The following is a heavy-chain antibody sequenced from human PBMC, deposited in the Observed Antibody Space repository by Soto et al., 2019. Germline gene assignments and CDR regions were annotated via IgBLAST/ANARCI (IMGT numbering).Heavy chain of an antibody. CDR1: GFTFSNAW. D-gene: IGHD1-7*01. CDR2: IKSKTDGGTT. V-gene: IGHV3-15*01. CDR3: TTYNWNYEDYFDY. Sequence: PGGSLRLSCAASGFTFSNAWMSWVRQAPGKGLEWVGRIKSKTDGGTTDYAAPVKGRFTISRDDSKNTLYLQMNSLKTEDTAVYYCTTYNWNYEDYFDYWGQGXLVTVYS. J-gene: IGHJ4*02.